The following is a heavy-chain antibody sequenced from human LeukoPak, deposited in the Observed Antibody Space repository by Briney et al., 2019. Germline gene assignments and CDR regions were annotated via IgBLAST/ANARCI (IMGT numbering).Heavy chain of an antibody. V-gene: IGHV3-74*03. Sequence: GGSLRLSCAASGFTFSSYWMHWVRQAPGKGRVWVSRINSDGSSITYAASVKGRFTISRDNAKNTLFLQMNSLRVEDTAVYYCAREVRVSGYDFDCWGHGTLVTVSS. CDR3: AREVRVSGYDFDC. J-gene: IGHJ4*01. D-gene: IGHD5-12*01. CDR1: GFTFSSYW. CDR2: INSDGSSI.